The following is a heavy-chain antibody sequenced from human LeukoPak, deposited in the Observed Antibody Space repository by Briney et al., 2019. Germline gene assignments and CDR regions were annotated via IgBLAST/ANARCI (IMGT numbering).Heavy chain of an antibody. CDR1: GFTFSSYA. Sequence: GGSLRLSCAASGFTFSSYAMHWARQAPGKGLEWVTFIRYDGSNKYYADSVKGRFTISRDNSKNTLYLQMNSLRAEDTAVYYYAKGVLSGIHHSSPAHGSYFFDYWGQGTLVTVSS. V-gene: IGHV3-30*02. CDR3: AKGVLSGIHHSSPAHGSYFFDY. CDR2: IRYDGSNK. J-gene: IGHJ4*02. D-gene: IGHD1-26*01.